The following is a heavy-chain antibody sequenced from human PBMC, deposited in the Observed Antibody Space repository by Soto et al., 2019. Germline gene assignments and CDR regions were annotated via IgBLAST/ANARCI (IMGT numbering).Heavy chain of an antibody. CDR3: AKVKNFYTPTRQDV. CDR2: ISAHSGNT. V-gene: IGHV1-18*01. D-gene: IGHD2-2*02. Sequence: QVQLVQSGVEVRMPGSSVKVSCKASGYIFVNYGVTWVRQAPGQGLEWMGWISAHSGNTNYARKFQGRLTMTTDTATGTAYTDLGRLTADVAAVYHCAKVKNFYTPTRQDVWGHVTTV. J-gene: IGHJ6*01. CDR1: GYIFVNYG.